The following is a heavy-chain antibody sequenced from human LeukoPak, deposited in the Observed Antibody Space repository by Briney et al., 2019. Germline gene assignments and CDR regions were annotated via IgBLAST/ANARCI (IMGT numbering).Heavy chain of an antibody. CDR3: AREVSEGFDF. CDR2: ISGSGGST. V-gene: IGHV3-23*01. CDR1: GFTFSSYA. Sequence: GGSLRLSCAASGFTFSSYAMSWVRQAPGKGLEWVSAISGSGGSTYYADSVKGRFTISRDNSKNSLYLQMNSLRAEDTALYYCAREVSEGFDFWGQGTLVTVSS. J-gene: IGHJ4*02. D-gene: IGHD3-22*01.